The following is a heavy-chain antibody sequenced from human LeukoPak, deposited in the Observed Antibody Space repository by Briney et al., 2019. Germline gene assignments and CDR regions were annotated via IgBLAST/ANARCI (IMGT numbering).Heavy chain of an antibody. CDR1: GFTFSSYG. V-gene: IGHV3-33*01. J-gene: IGHJ4*02. CDR3: ARSYCSGGSCYSADY. CDR2: IWYDGSNK. D-gene: IGHD2-15*01. Sequence: GGSLRLSCAASGFTFSSYGMHWVRQAPGKGLEWVAVIWYDGSNKYYADSVKGRFTISRDNSKNTLYLRMNSLRAEDTAVYYCARSYCSGGSCYSADYWGQGTLVTVSS.